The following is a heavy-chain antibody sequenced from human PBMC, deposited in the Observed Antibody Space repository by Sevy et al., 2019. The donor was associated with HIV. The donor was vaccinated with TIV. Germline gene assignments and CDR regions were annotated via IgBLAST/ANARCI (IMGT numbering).Heavy chain of an antibody. CDR2: INPSDVST. CDR1: GYTFTNYY. Sequence: ASVKVSCKASGYTFTNYYMHWVRQAPGQGLEWMGIINPSDVSTVYAQKFQGRVTMTRDTSTSTVYMELSSLRSDDTAVYYCGRTSTRGGFDSRGQGALVTVSS. V-gene: IGHV1-46*03. CDR3: GRTSTRGGFDS. D-gene: IGHD5-12*01. J-gene: IGHJ4*02.